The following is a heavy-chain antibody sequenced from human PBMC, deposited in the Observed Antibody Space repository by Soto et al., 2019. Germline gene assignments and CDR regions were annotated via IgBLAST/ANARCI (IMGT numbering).Heavy chain of an antibody. CDR2: IYYSGST. J-gene: IGHJ4*02. V-gene: IGHV4-39*01. CDR3: ARHSYRDYHRPPYYFDY. D-gene: IGHD4-17*01. CDR1: GGSISSSSYY. Sequence: QLQLQESGPGLVKPSETLSLTCTVSGGSISSSSYYWGWIRQPPGKGLEWIGSIYYSGSTYYNPSLKSRVTISVDTSKNQFSLKLSSVTAADTAVYYCARHSYRDYHRPPYYFDYWGQGTLVTVSS.